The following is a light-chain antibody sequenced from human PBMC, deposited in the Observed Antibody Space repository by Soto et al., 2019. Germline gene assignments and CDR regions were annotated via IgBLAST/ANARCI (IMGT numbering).Light chain of an antibody. J-gene: IGKJ1*01. CDR2: DAS. CDR1: QSINNW. V-gene: IGKV1-5*01. Sequence: DLQMAQSPSTLSASVGVRVAITYRASQSINNWLAWYQLKPGKAPKLLIYDASTLESGVPSRFSGSGSGTEFTLTISSLQPDDFATYYCQQYASYSPTFGQGTKVDIK. CDR3: QQYASYSPT.